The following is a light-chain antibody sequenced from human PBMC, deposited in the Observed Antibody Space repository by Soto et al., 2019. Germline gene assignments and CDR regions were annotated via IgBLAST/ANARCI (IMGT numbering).Light chain of an antibody. Sequence: ENVLTQSPGTLSLSPGEGATLSCRASPSVSSRSLAWYQQRPGQAPRLLIYGASNRATGIPDRFGGSVSGTDFTLTISRLEPEDFAVYYCQHYDTSSLTFGGGTKVEIK. CDR2: GAS. J-gene: IGKJ4*01. CDR1: PSVSSRS. CDR3: QHYDTSSLT. V-gene: IGKV3-20*01.